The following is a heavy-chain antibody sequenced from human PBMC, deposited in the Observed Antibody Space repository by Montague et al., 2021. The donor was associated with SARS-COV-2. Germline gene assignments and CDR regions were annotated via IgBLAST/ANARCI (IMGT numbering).Heavy chain of an antibody. D-gene: IGHD3-3*01. V-gene: IGHV3-30*03. CDR3: ARDPTPTSAFLQWILDP. CDR1: GFIVSNYG. Sequence: SLRPSCAASGFIVSNYGMHWARQAPGKGLEWVAVMSYDGTIKYYADSVKGRFTISRDNSKSTVWLQMKSLRPEDTAIYYCARDPTPTSAFLQWILDPWGQGTLVTVSS. J-gene: IGHJ5*02. CDR2: MSYDGTIK.